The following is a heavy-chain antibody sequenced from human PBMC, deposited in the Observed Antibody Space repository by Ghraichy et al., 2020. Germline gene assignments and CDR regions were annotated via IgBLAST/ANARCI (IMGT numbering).Heavy chain of an antibody. CDR3: ARGTNRDGLDV. CDR2: INHRGST. Sequence: SETLSLTCAVYRGSFSGYYWTWIRQPPGKGLEWIGEINHRGSTSYNPSLKSRNFISKDTSKNQFSLKLSSVTAADTAVYYCARGTNRDGLDVWGQGTTVTVSS. D-gene: IGHD2/OR15-2a*01. V-gene: IGHV4-34*01. J-gene: IGHJ6*02. CDR1: RGSFSGYY.